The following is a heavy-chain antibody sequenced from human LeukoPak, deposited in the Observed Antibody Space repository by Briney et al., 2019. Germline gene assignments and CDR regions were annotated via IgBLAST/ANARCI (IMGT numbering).Heavy chain of an antibody. CDR1: GGSISSGDYY. D-gene: IGHD2-15*01. V-gene: IGHV4-30-4*01. Sequence: SETLSLTCTVSGGSISSGDYYWSWIRQPPGKGLEWIGYIYYSGSTYYNPSLKSRVTISVDTSKNQFSLKLSSVTAADTAVYYCASDLYCSGGSCYSRFGVWGQGTPVTVSS. CDR2: IYYSGST. CDR3: ASDLYCSGGSCYSRFGV. J-gene: IGHJ4*02.